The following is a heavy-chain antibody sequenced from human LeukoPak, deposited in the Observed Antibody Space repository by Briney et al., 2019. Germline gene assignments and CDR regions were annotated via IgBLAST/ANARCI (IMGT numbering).Heavy chain of an antibody. D-gene: IGHD5-24*01. Sequence: PGGSLRLSCAASGFTFSTYVMSWVRQAPGKGLEWVSGISENGGTTYYADSVRGRFIIFRDNSKNTLYLQMNSLRAEDTAVYYCAKPSSEMATIWTLDYWGQGTLVTVSS. CDR2: ISENGGTT. CDR3: AKPSSEMATIWTLDY. V-gene: IGHV3-23*01. J-gene: IGHJ4*02. CDR1: GFTFSTYV.